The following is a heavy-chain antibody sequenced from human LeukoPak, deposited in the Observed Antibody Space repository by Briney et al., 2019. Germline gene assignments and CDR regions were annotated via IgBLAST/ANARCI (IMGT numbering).Heavy chain of an antibody. V-gene: IGHV3-48*04. CDR3: ARDGNYYDSSGYYEYNWFDP. CDR1: GFTFSSYG. Sequence: GGSLRLSCAASGFTFSSYGMSWVRQAPGKGLEWVSYISSSGSTIYYADSVKGRFTISRDNAKNSLYLQMNSLRAEDTAVYYCARDGNYYDSSGYYEYNWFDPWGQGTLVTVSS. CDR2: ISSSGSTI. J-gene: IGHJ5*02. D-gene: IGHD3-22*01.